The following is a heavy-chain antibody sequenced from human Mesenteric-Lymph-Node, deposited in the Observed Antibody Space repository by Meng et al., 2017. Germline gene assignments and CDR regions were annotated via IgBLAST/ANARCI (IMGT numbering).Heavy chain of an antibody. D-gene: IGHD3-22*01. CDR2: ISGSGGST. CDR1: GFTFSSYA. CDR3: AKDRSYDDSSGDYRSYPDAFDI. J-gene: IGHJ3*02. Sequence: GESLKISCAVPGFTFSSYAMTWVRQAPGKGLEWVSAISGSGGSTYYADAVKGRFTISRDNSKNTLYLQMNSRRAEDTAGDYCAKDRSYDDSSGDYRSYPDAFDIWGQGTMVTVSS. V-gene: IGHV3-23*01.